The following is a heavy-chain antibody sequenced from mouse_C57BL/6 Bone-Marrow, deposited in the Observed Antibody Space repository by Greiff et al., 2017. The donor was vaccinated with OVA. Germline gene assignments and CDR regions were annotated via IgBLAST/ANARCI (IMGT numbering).Heavy chain of an antibody. CDR2: ISNGGGST. V-gene: IGHV5-12*01. CDR1: GFTFSDYY. J-gene: IGHJ3*01. Sequence: EVMLVESGGGLVQPGGSLKLSCAASGFTFSDYYMYWVRQTPEKRLEWVAYISNGGGSTYYPDTVKGRFTISRDNAKNTLYLQMSRLKSEDTAMYYSARHMDYYGSSWAYWGQGTLVTVSA. D-gene: IGHD1-1*01. CDR3: ARHMDYYGSSWAY.